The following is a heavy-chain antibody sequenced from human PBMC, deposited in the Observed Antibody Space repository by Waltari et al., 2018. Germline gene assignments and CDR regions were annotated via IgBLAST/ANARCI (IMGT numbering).Heavy chain of an antibody. CDR2: IRSKAYGGTT. Sequence: EVQLVESGGGLVQPGRSLRLSCTASGFTFGDYAMSWFRQAPGKGLEWVGFIRSKAYGGTTEYAASVKGRFTISRDDSKSIAYLQMNSLKTEDTAVYYCTRGPYSSGWGLFDYWGQGTLVTVSS. CDR3: TRGPYSSGWGLFDY. D-gene: IGHD6-19*01. CDR1: GFTFGDYA. J-gene: IGHJ4*02. V-gene: IGHV3-49*03.